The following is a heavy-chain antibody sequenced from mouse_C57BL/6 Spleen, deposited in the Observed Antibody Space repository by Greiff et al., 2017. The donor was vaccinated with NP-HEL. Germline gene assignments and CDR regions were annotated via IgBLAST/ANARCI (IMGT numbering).Heavy chain of an antibody. Sequence: EVHLVESGGGLVQPGGSLSLSCAASGFTFTDYYMSWVRQPPGKALEWLGFIRNKANGYTSEYSASVKGRFTISRDNSQSILYLQMNALRAEDSATYYCARYRTGTAYFDYWGQGTTLTVSS. CDR3: ARYRTGTAYFDY. D-gene: IGHD4-1*01. CDR1: GFTFTDYY. J-gene: IGHJ2*01. V-gene: IGHV7-3*01. CDR2: IRNKANGYTS.